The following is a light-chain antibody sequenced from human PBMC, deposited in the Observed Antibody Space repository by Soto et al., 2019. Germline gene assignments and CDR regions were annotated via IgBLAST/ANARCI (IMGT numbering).Light chain of an antibody. CDR2: GAS. CDR1: QSVSSSY. V-gene: IGKV3-20*01. CDR3: QQYGTSPL. J-gene: IGKJ5*01. Sequence: EIVLTQSPGTLSLSPGERATLSCRAGQSVSSSYLAWYQQKPGQAPRLLIYGASSRATGIPDRFSGSGSGTAFTLTISRLDPEDVAVYYCQQYGTSPLFGQGTRLEIK.